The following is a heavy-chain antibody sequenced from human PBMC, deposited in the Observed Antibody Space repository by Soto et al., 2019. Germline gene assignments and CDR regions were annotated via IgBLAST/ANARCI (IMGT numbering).Heavy chain of an antibody. CDR1: GFTFSSYA. Sequence: EVQLLESGGGLVQPGGSLRLSCAASGFTFSSYAMSWVRQAPGKGLEWVSAISGSGGSTYYADSVKGRFTISRDNYKNTMYLQMNSLRAEDTAVYYCAKDPTDYYYYMDVWGKGTTVTVSS. V-gene: IGHV3-23*01. J-gene: IGHJ6*03. CDR2: ISGSGGST. CDR3: AKDPTDYYYYMDV.